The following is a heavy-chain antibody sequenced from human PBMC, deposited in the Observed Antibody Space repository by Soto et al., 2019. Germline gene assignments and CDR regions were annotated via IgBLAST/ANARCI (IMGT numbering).Heavy chain of an antibody. CDR3: ARGGRRSPAMDV. CDR2: IYYSGCT. CDR1: GGSISSGGYY. Sequence: QVQLQESGPGLVRPSQTLSLTCPVSGGSISSGGYYWSGIRQPPGKGLEWIGYIYYSGCTYYNPSLKSRVTISVDTSKNQFSLKLSSVTAADTAVYYCARGGRRSPAMDVWGQGTTVTVSS. J-gene: IGHJ6*02. V-gene: IGHV4-31*03.